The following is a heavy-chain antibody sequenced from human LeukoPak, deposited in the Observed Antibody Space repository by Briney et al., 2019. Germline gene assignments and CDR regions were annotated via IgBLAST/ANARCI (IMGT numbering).Heavy chain of an antibody. V-gene: IGHV1-2*06. Sequence: ASVKVSCKASGYTFTGYYMHWVRQAPGQGLEWMGRINPNSGGTNYAQKFQGRVTMTRDTSISTAYMELSRLRSDDTAVYYCARGDSSSWYGLDYWGQGTLVTVSS. CDR3: ARGDSSSWYGLDY. D-gene: IGHD6-13*01. J-gene: IGHJ4*02. CDR2: INPNSGGT. CDR1: GYTFTGYY.